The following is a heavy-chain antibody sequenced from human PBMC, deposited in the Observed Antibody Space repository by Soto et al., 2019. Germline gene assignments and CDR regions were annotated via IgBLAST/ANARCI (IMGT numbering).Heavy chain of an antibody. D-gene: IGHD4-17*01. CDR3: TTELTALTGY. J-gene: IGHJ4*02. CDR1: GFTFSNVR. CDR2: VVTRSEGGAV. V-gene: IGHV3-15*04. Sequence: EVQLVESGGDLVKPGGSLRLSCAASGFTFSNVRMSWVRQAPGKGLEWVGRVVTRSEGGAVHYAAPVKDRFTISRDDSKNTLFLQMNSLKTEDTGLYYCTTELTALTGYWGQGALVTVS.